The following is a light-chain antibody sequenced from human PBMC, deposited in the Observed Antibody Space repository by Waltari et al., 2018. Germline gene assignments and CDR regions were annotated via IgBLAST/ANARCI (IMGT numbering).Light chain of an antibody. CDR3: QHYVRLPVT. CDR1: QSVGGT. J-gene: IGKJ1*01. Sequence: EIVLTQSPGTLSLSPGERATLSCWASQSVGGTLACYQQKPGQAPRLLSYGASSRATGIPDRFSGSGSGTVFSLSISRLGPEDSAVYYCQHYVRLPVTFGQGTKVEIK. CDR2: GAS. V-gene: IGKV3-20*01.